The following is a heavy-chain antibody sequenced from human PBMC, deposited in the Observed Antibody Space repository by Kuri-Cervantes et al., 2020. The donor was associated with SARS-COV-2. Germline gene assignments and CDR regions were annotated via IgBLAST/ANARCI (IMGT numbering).Heavy chain of an antibody. CDR2: ISYSGST. J-gene: IGHJ2*01. D-gene: IGHD1-26*01. V-gene: IGHV4-30-4*08. Sequence: SETLSLTCAVSGGSISSDNYYWNWIRQPPGKGLEWIGYISYSGSTYYNPSLKSRVAISVDTSKNQFSLKVYSVTAADTAVYYCARCSRIVADYWYFDVWGRGTLVAVSS. CDR1: GGSISSDNYY. CDR3: ARCSRIVADYWYFDV.